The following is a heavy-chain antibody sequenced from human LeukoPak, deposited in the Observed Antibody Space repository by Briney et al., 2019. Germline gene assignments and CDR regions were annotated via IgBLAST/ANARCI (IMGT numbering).Heavy chain of an antibody. D-gene: IGHD5-18*01. Sequence: PSETLSLTCAVYGGSFSGYYWSWIRQPPGKGLEWIGEINHSGSTNYNPSLKSRVTISVDTSKNQFSLKLSSVTAADTAVYYCARGGRGYSYGPPSGFDPWGQGTLVTVSS. V-gene: IGHV4-34*01. J-gene: IGHJ5*02. CDR1: GGSFSGYY. CDR3: ARGGRGYSYGPPSGFDP. CDR2: INHSGST.